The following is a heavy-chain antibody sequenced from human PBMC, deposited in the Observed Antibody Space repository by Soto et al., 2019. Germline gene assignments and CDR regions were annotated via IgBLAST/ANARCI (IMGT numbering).Heavy chain of an antibody. J-gene: IGHJ4*02. D-gene: IGHD2-2*01. CDR1: GFTFTNYG. CDR2: VSKSDYK. V-gene: IGHV3-21*01. CDR3: AREDSIIIPAVADF. Sequence: GGSLRLSCAVSGFTFTNYGITWVRQAPGKGLEWASSVSKSDYKYYSDSVRGRFTISRDNTKNSVSLQMNTLRAEDTAVYYCAREDSIIIPAVADFWGPGTLVTVSS.